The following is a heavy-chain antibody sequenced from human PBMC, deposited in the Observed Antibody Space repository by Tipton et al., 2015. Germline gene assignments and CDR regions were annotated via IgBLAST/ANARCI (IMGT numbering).Heavy chain of an antibody. CDR2: IYPGDSDT. CDR3: ARALNAWGILSYYYYGLDV. J-gene: IGHJ6*02. CDR1: GYSFSTHW. V-gene: IGHV5-51*03. D-gene: IGHD3-16*01. Sequence: QSGAEVKQPGESLKISCKGSGYSFSTHWIGWVRQMPGKGLEWMGIIYPGDSDTRYSPSFEGQVTISADKSSSIAFLQWSSLKASDSAIYFCARALNAWGILSYYYYGLDVWGQGTTVPVS.